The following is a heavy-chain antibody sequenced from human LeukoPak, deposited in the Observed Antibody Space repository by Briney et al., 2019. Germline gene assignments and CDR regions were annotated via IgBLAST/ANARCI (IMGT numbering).Heavy chain of an antibody. J-gene: IGHJ4*02. CDR3: ARDQGWLQLVFDY. Sequence: GRSLRLSCAASGFTFSSYAMHGVRRAPGKGLEWVAVISYDGSNKYYADSVKGRFTISRDNSKNTLYLQMNSLRAEDTAVYYCARDQGWLQLVFDYWGQGTLVTVSS. CDR1: GFTFSSYA. D-gene: IGHD5-24*01. CDR2: ISYDGSNK. V-gene: IGHV3-30-3*01.